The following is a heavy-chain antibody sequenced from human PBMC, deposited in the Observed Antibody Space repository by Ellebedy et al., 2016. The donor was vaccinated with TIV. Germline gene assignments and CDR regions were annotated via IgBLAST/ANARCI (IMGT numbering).Heavy chain of an antibody. V-gene: IGHV3-13*01. Sequence: GESLKISXAASGFSFSDYDMHWVRQLSGKGLEWVSAIGIGGDTYYPGSVKGRFTISRENNKNSFYLQMNSLRAVDTAVYYCATSGASSGWDAIADWGQGTLVTVSS. CDR3: ATSGASSGWDAIAD. CDR1: GFSFSDYD. J-gene: IGHJ4*02. CDR2: IGIGGDT. D-gene: IGHD6-19*01.